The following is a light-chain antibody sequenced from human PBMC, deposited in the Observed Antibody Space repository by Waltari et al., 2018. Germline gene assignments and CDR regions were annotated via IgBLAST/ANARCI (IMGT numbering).Light chain of an antibody. CDR1: QSISSY. CDR3: QQSYSTPLFT. CDR2: AAS. J-gene: IGKJ3*01. Sequence: DIQMTQSPSSLSASVGDRVHITCRASQSISSYLNWYQQKPGKAPKLLIYAASSLQSGVPSRFSGSGSGTDFTLTISSLQPEDFATYYCQQSYSTPLFTFGPGTKVDIK. V-gene: IGKV1-39*01.